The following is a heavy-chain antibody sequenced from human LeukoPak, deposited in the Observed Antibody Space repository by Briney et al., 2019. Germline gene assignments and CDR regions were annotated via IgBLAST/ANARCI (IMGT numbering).Heavy chain of an antibody. Sequence: SETLSLTCTVSGGSISSGDYYWSWIRQPPGKGLEWIGYIYYSGSTYYNPSLKSRVTISVDTSKNQFSLKLSSVTAADTAVYYCARIRRDGYNYDYWGQGTLGTVSS. V-gene: IGHV4-30-4*01. CDR1: GGSISSGDYY. D-gene: IGHD5-24*01. J-gene: IGHJ4*02. CDR3: ARIRRDGYNYDY. CDR2: IYYSGST.